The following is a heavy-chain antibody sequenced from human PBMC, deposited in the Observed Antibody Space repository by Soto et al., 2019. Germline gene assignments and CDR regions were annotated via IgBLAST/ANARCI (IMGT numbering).Heavy chain of an antibody. D-gene: IGHD3-16*01. J-gene: IGHJ6*02. V-gene: IGHV3-33*01. CDR2: IWYDGSNK. Sequence: GGSLRLSCAASGFTFSSYGMHWVRQAPGKGLEWVAVIWYDGSNKYYADSVKGRFTISRDNSKNTLYLQMNSLRAEDTAVYYCARRGDTYYYYGMDVWGQGTTVTVSS. CDR3: ARRGDTYYYYGMDV. CDR1: GFTFSSYG.